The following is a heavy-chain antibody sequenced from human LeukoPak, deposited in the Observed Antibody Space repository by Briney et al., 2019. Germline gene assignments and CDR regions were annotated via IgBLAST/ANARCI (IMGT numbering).Heavy chain of an antibody. CDR2: IYYSGST. CDR3: ARGPSIRGPFDY. CDR1: GGSISSGGYY. J-gene: IGHJ4*02. Sequence: PSQTLSLTCTVSGGSISSGGYYWSWIRQHPGKGLEWIGYIYYSGSTYYNPSLKSRVTISVDTSKNQFSLKLSSVTAADTAVYYCARGPSIRGPFDYWGQGTLVTVSS. V-gene: IGHV4-31*03.